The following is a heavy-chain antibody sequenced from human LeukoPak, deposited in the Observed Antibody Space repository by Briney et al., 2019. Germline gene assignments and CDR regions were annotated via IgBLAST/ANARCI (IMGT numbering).Heavy chain of an antibody. Sequence: GGSLRLSCAASGFTFSSYWMSWVRQAPGKGLEWVANIKQDGSEKYYVDSVKGRFTISRDNAKNSLYLQMNSLRAEDTAVYYCAKDLMRDRWFGESWGQGTLVTVSS. CDR2: IKQDGSEK. D-gene: IGHD3-10*01. CDR3: AKDLMRDRWFGES. CDR1: GFTFSSYW. J-gene: IGHJ5*02. V-gene: IGHV3-7*01.